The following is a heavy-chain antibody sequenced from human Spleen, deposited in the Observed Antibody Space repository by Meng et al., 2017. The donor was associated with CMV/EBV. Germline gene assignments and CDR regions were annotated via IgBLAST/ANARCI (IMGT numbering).Heavy chain of an antibody. V-gene: IGHV4-30-4*08. Sequence: SETLSLTCTVSGGSISSGDYYWSWIRQPPGKGLEWIGYIYYSGSTYYNPSLKSRLTISIDASKNQFSLKLSSVTAADTAVYYCARGRRDGSSSVYYFDYWGQGTLVTVSS. CDR2: IYYSGST. D-gene: IGHD6-6*01. J-gene: IGHJ4*02. CDR1: GGSISSGDYY. CDR3: ARGRRDGSSSVYYFDY.